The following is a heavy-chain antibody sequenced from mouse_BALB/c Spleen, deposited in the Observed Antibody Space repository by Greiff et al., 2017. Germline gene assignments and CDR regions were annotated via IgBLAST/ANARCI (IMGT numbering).Heavy chain of an antibody. D-gene: IGHD1-1*01. CDR1: GFSLTSYG. CDR3: ASYYYYGSSYVHYAMDY. Sequence: VKLMESGPGLVAPSQSLSITCTVSGFSLTSYGVHWVRQPPGKGLAWLGVIWAGGSTNYNSALMSRLSISKDNSKSQVFLKMNSLQTDDTAMYYCASYYYYGSSYVHYAMDYWGQGTSVTVSS. J-gene: IGHJ4*01. CDR2: IWAGGST. V-gene: IGHV2-9*02.